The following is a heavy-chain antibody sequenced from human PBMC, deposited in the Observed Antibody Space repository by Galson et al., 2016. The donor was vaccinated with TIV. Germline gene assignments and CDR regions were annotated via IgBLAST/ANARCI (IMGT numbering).Heavy chain of an antibody. V-gene: IGHV3-74*01. J-gene: IGHJ4*02. CDR2: INSDGSNT. CDR3: AKMDSSGYYYARRSDF. Sequence: SLRLSCAASGFTFSTYWMHWVRQAPGKGLVWVSRINSDGSNTVYADSVKGRFTISRDNAKNTLYLQMNSLRAEDTAVYYCAKMDSSGYYYARRSDFWGQGTLVTVSS. D-gene: IGHD3-22*01. CDR1: GFTFSTYW.